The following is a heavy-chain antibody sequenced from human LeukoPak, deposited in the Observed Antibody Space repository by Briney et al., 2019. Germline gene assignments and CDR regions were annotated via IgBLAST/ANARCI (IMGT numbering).Heavy chain of an antibody. D-gene: IGHD7-27*01. Sequence: GASVKVSSKASGYTFIGYYLHWVRQAPGQGLEWMGWINPHNGDTNYAQKFQGRVTMTRDTSITTAYMELSRLKSDDTAVYYCARDGNWGSLRGAFDIWGQGTIVTVSS. CDR2: INPHNGDT. J-gene: IGHJ3*02. CDR3: ARDGNWGSLRGAFDI. V-gene: IGHV1-2*02. CDR1: GYTFIGYY.